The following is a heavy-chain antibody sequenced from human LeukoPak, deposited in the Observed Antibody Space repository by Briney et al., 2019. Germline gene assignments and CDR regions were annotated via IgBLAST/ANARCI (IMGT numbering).Heavy chain of an antibody. J-gene: IGHJ4*02. Sequence: GASVKVSCKASGYTFTSYGISWVRQAPGQGLEWMGWISVYNGNTNYAQKLQGRVTMTTDTSTSTAYMELRSLRSDDTAVYYCASGLDFWSGYSLPTFDYWGQGTLVTVSS. V-gene: IGHV1-18*01. D-gene: IGHD3-3*01. CDR2: ISVYNGNT. CDR3: ASGLDFWSGYSLPTFDY. CDR1: GYTFTSYG.